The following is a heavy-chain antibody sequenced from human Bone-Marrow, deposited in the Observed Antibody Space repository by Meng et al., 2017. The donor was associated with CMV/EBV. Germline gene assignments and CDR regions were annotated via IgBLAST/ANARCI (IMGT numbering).Heavy chain of an antibody. CDR1: GFTVSSNY. J-gene: IGHJ4*02. D-gene: IGHD6-13*01. Sequence: GGSLRLSCAASGFTVSSNYMSWVRQAPGKGLEWVSVIYSGGSTYYADSVKGRFTISRDNSKNTLYLQMNSLRAEDTAVYYCARARLDSSPVYFDYWGQGTRVTVSS. CDR3: ARARLDSSPVYFDY. V-gene: IGHV3-53*01. CDR2: IYSGGST.